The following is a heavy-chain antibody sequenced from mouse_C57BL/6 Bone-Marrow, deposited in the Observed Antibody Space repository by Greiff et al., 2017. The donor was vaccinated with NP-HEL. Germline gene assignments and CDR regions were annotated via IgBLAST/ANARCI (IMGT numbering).Heavy chain of an antibody. D-gene: IGHD2-4*01. CDR2: IRNKANGYTT. CDR3: ARRDYDLYYFDY. J-gene: IGHJ2*01. CDR1: GFTFTDYY. V-gene: IGHV7-3*01. Sequence: MLVESGGGLVQPGGSLSLSCAASGFTFTDYYMSWVRQPPGKALEWLGFIRNKANGYTTEYSASVKGRFTISRDNSQSILYLQMNALRAEDSATYYCARRDYDLYYFDYWGQGTTLTVSS.